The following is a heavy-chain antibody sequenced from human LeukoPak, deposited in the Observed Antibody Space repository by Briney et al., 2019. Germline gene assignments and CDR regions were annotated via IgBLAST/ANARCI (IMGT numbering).Heavy chain of an antibody. V-gene: IGHV4-59*01. D-gene: IGHD5-18*01. Sequence: SETLSLTCIVSGGSLTSYYWSWVRQPPGKGLEWIGYIYYSGSTNYNPSLKSRVTISVDTSKNQFSLKLSSVTAADTAVYYCARGSSGGGYSYGSNAFDIWGQGTMVTVSS. CDR2: IYYSGST. J-gene: IGHJ3*02. CDR1: GGSLTSYY. CDR3: ARGSSGGGYSYGSNAFDI.